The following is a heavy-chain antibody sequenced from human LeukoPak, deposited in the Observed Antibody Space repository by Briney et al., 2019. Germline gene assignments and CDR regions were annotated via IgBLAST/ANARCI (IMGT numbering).Heavy chain of an antibody. Sequence: ASVKVSCKASGYTFTSYDINWVRQATGQGLEWMGWMNPNSGNTGYAQKFQGRVTMTRNTSISTAYMELSSLRSEDTAVYYCAREYQLPLGYYYYGMDVWGQGTTVTVSS. V-gene: IGHV1-8*01. CDR2: MNPNSGNT. D-gene: IGHD2-2*01. CDR1: GYTFTSYD. J-gene: IGHJ6*02. CDR3: AREYQLPLGYYYYGMDV.